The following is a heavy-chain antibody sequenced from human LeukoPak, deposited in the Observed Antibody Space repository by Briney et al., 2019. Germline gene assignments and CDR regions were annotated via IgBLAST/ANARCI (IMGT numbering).Heavy chain of an antibody. CDR3: ARDHPNCVGTDCLLFDY. D-gene: IGHD2-21*01. CDR1: GFTFSGYA. V-gene: IGHV3-23*01. J-gene: IGHJ4*02. CDR2: ITRGGAGT. Sequence: TGGSLRLSCAASGFTFSGYAMSWVRQAPGKGLEWVSTITRGGAGTYYADSVKGRFTISRDNSKNTLYLRVNSRRAEDTAVYYCARDHPNCVGTDCLLFDYWGQGTLVTASS.